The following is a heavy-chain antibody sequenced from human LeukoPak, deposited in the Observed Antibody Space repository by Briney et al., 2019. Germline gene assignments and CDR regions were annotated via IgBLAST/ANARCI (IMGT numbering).Heavy chain of an antibody. CDR3: TRPGSSWPIDY. CDR1: GFTFSGSA. CDR2: IRSKADSYAK. D-gene: IGHD6-13*01. V-gene: IGHV3-73*01. Sequence: GGSLRLSCAASGFTFSGSAMHWVRQASGKGLEWVGRIRSKADSYAKAYAASVKGRFMISREDSKNTAYLQMNSLKIEDTAVYYCTRPGSSWPIDYWGQGTLVTVSS. J-gene: IGHJ4*02.